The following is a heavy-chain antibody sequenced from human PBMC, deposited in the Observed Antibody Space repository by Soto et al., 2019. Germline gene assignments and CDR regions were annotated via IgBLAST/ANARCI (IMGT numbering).Heavy chain of an antibody. Sequence: SETLSLTCTVSGGSISSGDYYWSWIRQTPGKGLEWIGYIYYSGSTYYNPSLKSRFTISVDTSKNQFSLKLSSVTAADTAVYYCARGLYHDYDFWSGYYTTSGGNWFDPWGQGSLVTV. D-gene: IGHD3-3*01. CDR1: GGSISSGDYY. V-gene: IGHV4-30-4*01. J-gene: IGHJ5*02. CDR3: ARGLYHDYDFWSGYYTTSGGNWFDP. CDR2: IYYSGST.